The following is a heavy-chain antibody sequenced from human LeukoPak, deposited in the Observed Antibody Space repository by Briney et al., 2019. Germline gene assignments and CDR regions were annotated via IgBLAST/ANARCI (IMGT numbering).Heavy chain of an antibody. CDR1: GGSLSSSSYY. CDR3: ARNYYDSSGHDY. V-gene: IGHV4-39*01. CDR2: IYYSGST. D-gene: IGHD3-22*01. J-gene: IGHJ4*02. Sequence: SETLSLTCTVSGGSLSSSSYYWGWIRQPPGKGLEWIGSIYYSGSTYYNPSLKSRVTISVDTSKNQFSLKLSSVTAADTAVYYCARNYYDSSGHDYWGQGTLVTVSS.